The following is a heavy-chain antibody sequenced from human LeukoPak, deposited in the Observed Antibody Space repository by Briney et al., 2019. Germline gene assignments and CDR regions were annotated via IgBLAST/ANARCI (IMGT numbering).Heavy chain of an antibody. CDR3: AREFEVGMACDI. CDR2: ISRDGSST. V-gene: IGHV3-74*01. CDR1: GFTFSTYW. D-gene: IGHD3-3*01. J-gene: IGHJ3*02. Sequence: GSLRLSCSASGFTFSTYWLHWVRQAPGKGLVWVSRISRDGSSTSYADSVKGRFTISRDNAKKTLYLQMNSLRAEDTAVYYCAREFEVGMACDIWGQGEIVTVSS.